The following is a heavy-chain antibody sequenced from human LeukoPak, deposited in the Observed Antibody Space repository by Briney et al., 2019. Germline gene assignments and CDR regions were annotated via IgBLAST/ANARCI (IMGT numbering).Heavy chain of an antibody. D-gene: IGHD6-13*01. V-gene: IGHV3-11*01. CDR2: ISSSGNTI. CDR1: GFTFSDYY. J-gene: IGHJ4*02. CDR3: AREGSSWYILFDY. Sequence: PGGSLRLSCAASGFTFSDYYMSWIRQAPGKGLEWVSYISSSGNTIYYADSVKGRFTISRDNAKNSLYLQMNSLRAEDTAVYYCAREGSSWYILFDYWGQGTLVTVSS.